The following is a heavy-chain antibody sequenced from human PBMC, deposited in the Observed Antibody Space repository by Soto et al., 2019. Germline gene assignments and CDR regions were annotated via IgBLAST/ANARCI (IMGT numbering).Heavy chain of an antibody. CDR1: GFTFTRFS. CDR3: ARESEDLTANFDY. CDR2: ISSTTNYI. Sequence: EVQLVESGGGLVKPGGSLRLSCAGSGFTFTRFSMNWVRQAPGKGLEWVSSISSTTNYIYYGDSMKGRFTISRDNAKNSLYLEMNSLRAEDTALYYCARESEDLTANFDYWGQGTLVTVSS. V-gene: IGHV3-21*06. J-gene: IGHJ4*02.